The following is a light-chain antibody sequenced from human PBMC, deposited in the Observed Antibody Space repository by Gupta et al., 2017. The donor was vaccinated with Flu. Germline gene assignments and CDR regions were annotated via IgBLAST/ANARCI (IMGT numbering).Light chain of an antibody. Sequence: EIVLTQSPGTLSLSPGESATLSCRASQYIYSSNLAWYQQKPGQAPRLLMYGVSSRATGIPDRFRGSGFGRYXILTINXLEQEDFAVYYCQHDGYSPQRTFGXGTKVEI. CDR1: QYIYSSN. CDR2: GVS. CDR3: QHDGYSPQRT. V-gene: IGKV3-20*01. J-gene: IGKJ1*01.